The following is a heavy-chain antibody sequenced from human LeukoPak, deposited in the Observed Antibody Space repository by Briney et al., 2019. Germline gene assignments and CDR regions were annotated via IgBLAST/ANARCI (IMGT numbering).Heavy chain of an antibody. D-gene: IGHD4-17*01. J-gene: IGHJ4*02. Sequence: PGESLRLSCAASRFTFSSYSLNWVRQAPGKGLEWISYISTSSSTIYYADSVKGRFTISRDNAKNSLYLQMNGLRDEDTAVYYCARDGHGDYLFDYWGQGTLVTVSS. CDR3: ARDGHGDYLFDY. V-gene: IGHV3-48*02. CDR2: ISTSSSTI. CDR1: RFTFSSYS.